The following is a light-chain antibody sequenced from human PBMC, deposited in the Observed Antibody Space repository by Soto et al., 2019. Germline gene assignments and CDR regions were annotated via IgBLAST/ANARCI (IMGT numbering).Light chain of an antibody. CDR2: DVR. CDR3: SSYPSSSTVI. J-gene: IGLJ2*01. V-gene: IGLV2-14*01. CDR1: SSDIGGYNY. Sequence: QSALTQPASVSGSPGQSITISCTGTSSDIGGYNYISWYQQLPGKAPKFIIYDVRNRPSGVSNRFSGSRSGNTASLTISGLQAEDEADYYCSSYPSSSTVIFGGGTKVTVL.